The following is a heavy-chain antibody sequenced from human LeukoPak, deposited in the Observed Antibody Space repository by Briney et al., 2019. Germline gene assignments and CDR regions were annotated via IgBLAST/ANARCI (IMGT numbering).Heavy chain of an antibody. Sequence: GASVKVSCKASGGTFSIYAISWVRQAPGQGLEWMGGIIPIFGTANYAQKFQGRVTITADESTSTAYMELSSLRSEDTAVYYCARGSRVVPAAKGFDPWGQGTLVTVSS. V-gene: IGHV1-69*13. J-gene: IGHJ5*02. CDR2: IIPIFGTA. CDR3: ARGSRVVPAAKGFDP. CDR1: GGTFSIYA. D-gene: IGHD2-2*01.